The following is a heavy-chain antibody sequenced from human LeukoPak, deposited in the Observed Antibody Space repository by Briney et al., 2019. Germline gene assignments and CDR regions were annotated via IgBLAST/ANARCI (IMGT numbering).Heavy chain of an antibody. D-gene: IGHD5-24*01. CDR1: GFTFSSYA. V-gene: IGHV3-23*01. J-gene: IGHJ4*02. Sequence: GGSLRLSCAASGFTFSSYAVSWVRQAPGKGLEWVSAISGSGGSTYYADSVKGRFTISRDNSKNTLYLQMNSLRAEDTAVYYCAKDVGGYNYFDYWGQGTLVTVSS. CDR2: ISGSGGST. CDR3: AKDVGGYNYFDY.